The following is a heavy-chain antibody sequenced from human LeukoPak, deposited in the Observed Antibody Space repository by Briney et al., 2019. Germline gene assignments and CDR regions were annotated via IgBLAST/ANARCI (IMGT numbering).Heavy chain of an antibody. CDR1: GYTFTGYY. CDR2: INPNSGGT. CDR3: ARDGEVVPAAISRQVDY. Sequence: ASVKVSCKASGYTFTGYYMHWVRQAPGQGLEWMGWINPNSGGTNYAQKFQGRVTMTRDTSISTAYMKLSRLRSDDTAVYYCARDGEVVPAAISRQVDYWGQGTLVTVSS. V-gene: IGHV1-2*02. D-gene: IGHD2-2*01. J-gene: IGHJ4*02.